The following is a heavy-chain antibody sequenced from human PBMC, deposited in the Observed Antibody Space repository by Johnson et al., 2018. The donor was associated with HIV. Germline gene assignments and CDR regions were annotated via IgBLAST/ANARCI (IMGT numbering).Heavy chain of an antibody. D-gene: IGHD3-10*01. CDR2: TSNKANSYTT. J-gene: IGHJ3*02. CDR1: GFTFSDHY. Sequence: VQLVESGGGLVQPGGSLRLSCAASGFTFSDHYMDWVRQAPGKGLEWVGRTSNKANSYTTEYAASVKGRFTISRDDSKNTLYLQMNSLKTEDTAVYYCTTDLIRRYYGSGLRDAFDIWGQGTMVTVSS. CDR3: TTDLIRRYYGSGLRDAFDI. V-gene: IGHV3-72*01.